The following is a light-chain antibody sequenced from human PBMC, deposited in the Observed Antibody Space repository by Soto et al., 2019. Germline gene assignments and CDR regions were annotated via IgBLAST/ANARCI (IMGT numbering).Light chain of an antibody. CDR3: QSYNGPPLS. Sequence: DMPMTQSPSSLSASVGDRVTITCRAGQGLGNFLAWYQQKPGKAPRLLVYSASTLQRGVPSRFSGSGSGTEFTLTINGLQPEDVATYYCQSYNGPPLSLGGGTRVDI. J-gene: IGKJ4*01. CDR1: QGLGNF. V-gene: IGKV1-27*01. CDR2: SAS.